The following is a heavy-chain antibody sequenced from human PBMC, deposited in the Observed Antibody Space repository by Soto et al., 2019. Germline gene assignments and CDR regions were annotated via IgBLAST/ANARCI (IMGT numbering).Heavy chain of an antibody. Sequence: VQLVESGGGVVQPGRSLRLSCAASGFTFSSYAMSWVRQAPGKGLEWVSAISGSGGSTYYADSVKGRFTISRDNSKNTLYLQMNSLRAEDTAVYYCAKGGVLGNWFDPWGQGTLVTVSS. CDR3: AKGGVLGNWFDP. CDR2: ISGSGGST. J-gene: IGHJ5*02. CDR1: GFTFSSYA. D-gene: IGHD3-16*01. V-gene: IGHV3-23*04.